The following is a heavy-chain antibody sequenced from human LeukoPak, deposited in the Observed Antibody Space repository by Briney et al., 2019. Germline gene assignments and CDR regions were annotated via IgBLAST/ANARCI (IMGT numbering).Heavy chain of an antibody. J-gene: IGHJ3*02. V-gene: IGHV5-51*01. Sequence: GESLKISYKGSGYIFSIYWIAWVRQMPGKGLEWMGITYPNDSDTKTSPSFQGQVTISADKSISTAYLQWSSLKASDTAIYYCARLLWFGDLFTHAFDIWGQGTMVTVSS. CDR2: TYPNDSDT. CDR3: ARLLWFGDLFTHAFDI. D-gene: IGHD3-10*01. CDR1: GYIFSIYW.